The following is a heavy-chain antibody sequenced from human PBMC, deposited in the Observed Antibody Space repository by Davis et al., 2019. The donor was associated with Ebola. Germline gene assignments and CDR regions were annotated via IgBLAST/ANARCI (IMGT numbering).Heavy chain of an antibody. J-gene: IGHJ4*02. CDR3: ARFSGYCSGGSCYLSFDY. D-gene: IGHD2-15*01. CDR2: TYPTGNT. V-gene: IGHV3-53*04. CDR1: GITVSDSY. Sequence: GESLKISCAASGITVSDSYLTWVRQTPGKGLDWVSVTYPTGNTYYADSVKGRFTISRHNSRNTLYLQMNSLRSEDTAVYYCARFSGYCSGGSCYLSFDYWGQGTLVTVSS.